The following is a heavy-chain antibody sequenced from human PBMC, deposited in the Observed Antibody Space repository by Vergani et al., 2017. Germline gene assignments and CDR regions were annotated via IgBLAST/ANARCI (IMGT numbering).Heavy chain of an antibody. CDR2: IYYSGST. V-gene: IGHV4-61*02. D-gene: IGHD5-12*01. J-gene: IGHJ6*03. Sequence: QVQLQESGPGLVKPSQTLSLTCTVSGGSISSGSYYWSWIRQPAGKGLEWIGRIYYSGSTYYNPSLKSRVTISVDTSKNQFSLKLSSVTAADTAVYYCARQYSGYELYYYYYMDVWGKGTTVTVSS. CDR3: ARQYSGYELYYYYYMDV. CDR1: GGSISSGSYY.